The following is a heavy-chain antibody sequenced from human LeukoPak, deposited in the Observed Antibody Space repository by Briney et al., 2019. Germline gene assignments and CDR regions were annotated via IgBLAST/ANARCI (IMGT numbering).Heavy chain of an antibody. Sequence: GGSLRLSSAASGFTVSNNYMSWVRPAQGKRLEWVSIIYSGGNTYYPDSVKGRFTISSDNSKNTLYLQMNSLRAEDTAVYYCARSPDYYDSSGYHGAFDIWGQGTMVTVSS. CDR3: ARSPDYYDSSGYHGAFDI. CDR2: IYSGGNT. J-gene: IGHJ3*02. D-gene: IGHD3-22*01. V-gene: IGHV3-53*01. CDR1: GFTVSNNY.